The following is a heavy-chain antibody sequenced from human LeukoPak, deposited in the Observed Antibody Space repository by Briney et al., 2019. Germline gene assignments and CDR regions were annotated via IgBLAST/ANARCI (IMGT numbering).Heavy chain of an antibody. J-gene: IGHJ5*01. V-gene: IGHV3-7*03. D-gene: IGHD2-8*01. Sequence: GSLKLSCAASGFNFGSYWMSWVRQAPGKGLEWVANIKQDGSERYYVDSMKGRFTISRDNAKSSLYLQMNSLRAEDAAVYYCARGRTWFDSWGQGTLVTVSS. CDR2: IKQDGSER. CDR3: ARGRTWFDS. CDR1: GFNFGSYW.